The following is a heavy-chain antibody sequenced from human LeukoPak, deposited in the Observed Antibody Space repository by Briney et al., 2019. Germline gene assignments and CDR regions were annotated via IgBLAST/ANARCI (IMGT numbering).Heavy chain of an antibody. CDR1: GFTFSSYT. CDR3: ARDGYTYGRRGYYYYGLDV. CDR2: ISGSGGST. V-gene: IGHV3-23*01. J-gene: IGHJ6*02. D-gene: IGHD5-18*01. Sequence: GGSLRLSCAASGFTFSSYTMTWVRQAPGKGLEWVSAISGSGGSTYYADSVKGRFTISRDNSKNTLYLQMNSLRAEDTAVYYCARDGYTYGRRGYYYYGLDVWGQGTTVTVSS.